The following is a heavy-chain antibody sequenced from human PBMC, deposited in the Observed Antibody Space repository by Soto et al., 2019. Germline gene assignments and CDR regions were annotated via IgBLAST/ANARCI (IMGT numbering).Heavy chain of an antibody. J-gene: IGHJ5*02. V-gene: IGHV1-3*01. CDR3: ARERVLWFRESRHNWFDR. Sequence: GASVKVSCKASGYTFTSYAMHWVRQAPGQRLEWMGWINAGNGNAKYSQKFQGRVTITRDTPASTAYMELSSLRSEDTAVYYCARERVLWFRESRHNWFDRWDQGTLVTVSS. D-gene: IGHD3-10*01. CDR2: INAGNGNA. CDR1: GYTFTSYA.